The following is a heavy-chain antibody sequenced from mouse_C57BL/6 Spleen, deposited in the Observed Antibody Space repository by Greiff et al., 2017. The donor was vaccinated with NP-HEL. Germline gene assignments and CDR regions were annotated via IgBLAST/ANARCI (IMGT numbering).Heavy chain of an antibody. CDR3: TRVYYYGSSPYYAMDY. CDR2: IDPEDGDT. CDR1: GFNIKDYY. D-gene: IGHD1-1*01. V-gene: IGHV14-1*01. Sequence: EVQLQQSGAELVRPGASVKLSCTASGFNIKDYYMHWVKQRPEQGLEWIGRIDPEDGDTEYAPKFQGKATMTADTSSNTAYLQLSSLTSEDTAVYYCTRVYYYGSSPYYAMDYWGQGTSVTVSS. J-gene: IGHJ4*01.